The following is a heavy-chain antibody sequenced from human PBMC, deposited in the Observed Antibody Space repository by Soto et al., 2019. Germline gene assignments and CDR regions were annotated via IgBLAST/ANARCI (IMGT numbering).Heavy chain of an antibody. V-gene: IGHV3-11*01. D-gene: IGHD6-13*01. CDR1: GFSFSDYY. J-gene: IGHJ6*02. Sequence: GGSLGISCAASGFSFSDYYMSWVLQAPGKGLEWVSYISSSGSTIYYADSVKGRFTISRDNAKNSLYLQMNSLRAEDTAVYYCTRCSSSVYYYYGVDVWGQGTTLTVSS. CDR2: ISSSGSTI. CDR3: TRCSSSVYYYYGVDV.